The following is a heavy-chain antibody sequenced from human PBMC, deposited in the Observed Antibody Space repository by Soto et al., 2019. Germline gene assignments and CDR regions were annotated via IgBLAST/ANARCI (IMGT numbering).Heavy chain of an antibody. CDR1: GFTFSSYA. D-gene: IGHD4-17*01. V-gene: IGHV3-23*01. Sequence: GGSLRLSCAASGFTFSSYAMSWVRQAPGKGLEWVSAISGSGGSTYYADSVKGRFTISRDNSKNTLYLQMSSLRAEDTAVYYCAXDLQPGMTTVVANYFDYWGQGTLVTVSS. CDR3: AXDLQPGMTTVVANYFDY. J-gene: IGHJ4*02. CDR2: ISGSGGST.